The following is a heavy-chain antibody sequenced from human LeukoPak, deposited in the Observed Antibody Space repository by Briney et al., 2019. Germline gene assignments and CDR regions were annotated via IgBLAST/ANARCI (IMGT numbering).Heavy chain of an antibody. D-gene: IGHD5-18*01. J-gene: IGHJ4*02. Sequence: PGGSLRLSCAASGFTVSSNYMSWVRQAPGKGLEWVSVIYSGGSTDYADSVKGRFTISRDNSKNTLYLQMNSLRAEDTALYYCARDAGGYSYGLPRRFDSWGQGTLVTVSS. CDR3: ARDAGGYSYGLPRRFDS. V-gene: IGHV3-66*02. CDR1: GFTVSSNY. CDR2: IYSGGST.